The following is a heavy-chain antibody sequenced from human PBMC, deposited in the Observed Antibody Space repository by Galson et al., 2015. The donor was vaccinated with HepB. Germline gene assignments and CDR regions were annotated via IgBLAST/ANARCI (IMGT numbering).Heavy chain of an antibody. Sequence: SLRLSCAASGFTFSSYSMNWVRQAPGKGLEWVSYISSSSSTIYYADSVKGRFTISRDNAKNSLYLQMNSLRDEDTAVYYCAREVWDIVVVPAALDYWGQGTLVTVSS. CDR1: GFTFSSYS. D-gene: IGHD2-2*01. CDR2: ISSSSSTI. J-gene: IGHJ4*02. V-gene: IGHV3-48*02. CDR3: AREVWDIVVVPAALDY.